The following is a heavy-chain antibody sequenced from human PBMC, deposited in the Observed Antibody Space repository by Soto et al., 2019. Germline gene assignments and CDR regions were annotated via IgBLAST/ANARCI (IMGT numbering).Heavy chain of an antibody. CDR1: GGSISSYY. CDR2: TSYSGTT. V-gene: IGHV4-59*01. CDR3: AKETGGSHPRYFDF. D-gene: IGHD1-26*01. Sequence: TSETLSLTCTVSGGSISSYYWSWIRQPPGKGLEWIAYTSYSGTTNYNPSLKSRVTISIDTSKNQLSLKLRSVTAADTAVFYCAKETGGSHPRYFDFWGQGTLVTVSS. J-gene: IGHJ4*02.